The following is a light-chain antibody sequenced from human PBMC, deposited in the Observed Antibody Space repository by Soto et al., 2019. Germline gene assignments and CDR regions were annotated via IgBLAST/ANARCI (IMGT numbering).Light chain of an antibody. J-gene: IGLJ2*01. V-gene: IGLV1-47*02. CDR2: SND. CDR3: AAWDDSLSGVV. CDR1: RSNIGSNL. Sequence: QSAVTQPPSVSGNPGQRVTIFCSGRRSNIGSNLVYWYQQLPGTAPKLLIFSNDQRPSGVPDRFSGSRSGTSASLAISGLRSEDEGDYYCAAWDDSLSGVVFGGGTKLTVL.